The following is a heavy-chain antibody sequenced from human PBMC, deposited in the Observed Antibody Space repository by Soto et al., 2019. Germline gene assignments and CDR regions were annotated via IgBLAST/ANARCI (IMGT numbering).Heavy chain of an antibody. J-gene: IGHJ3*02. CDR3: VKDLTRYFDCPSI. D-gene: IGHD3-9*01. CDR1: GFTFSSYA. Sequence: PGGSLRLSCSASGFTFSSYAMHWVRQAPGKGLEYVSAISSNGGSTYYADSMKGRFTISRDNSKNTLYLQMSSLRAEDTAVYYCVKDLTRYFDCPSIWGQGTMVTVSS. V-gene: IGHV3-64D*06. CDR2: ISSNGGST.